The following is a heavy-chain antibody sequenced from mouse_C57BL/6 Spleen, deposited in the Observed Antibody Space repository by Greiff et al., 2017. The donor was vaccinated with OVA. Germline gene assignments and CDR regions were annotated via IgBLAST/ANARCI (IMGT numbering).Heavy chain of an antibody. CDR1: GYTFTSYW. CDR2: IYPGSGST. CDR3: ARWGTTVVAFDY. Sequence: QVQLQQPGAELVKPGASVKMSCKASGYTFTSYWITWVKQRPGQGLEWIGDIYPGSGSTNYNEKFKSKATLTVDTSSSTADMQLSSLTSEDSAVYCCARWGTTVVAFDYWGQGTTLTVSS. J-gene: IGHJ2*01. V-gene: IGHV1-55*01. D-gene: IGHD1-1*01.